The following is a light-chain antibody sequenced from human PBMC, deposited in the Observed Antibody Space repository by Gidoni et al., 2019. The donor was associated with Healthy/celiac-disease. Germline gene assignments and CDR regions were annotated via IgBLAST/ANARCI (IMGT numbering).Light chain of an antibody. CDR2: GAS. CDR3: QQYGSSAYT. V-gene: IGKV3-20*01. Sequence: IVLTQSPGTLSLSPGERATLSCRASQIVSSSYLAWYQQKPGQAPRLLIYGASRRATGIPDRFSGSGSGTTFTLTISKLEHEDFAVYYCQQYGSSAYTFGPGTKVDIK. J-gene: IGKJ3*01. CDR1: QIVSSSY.